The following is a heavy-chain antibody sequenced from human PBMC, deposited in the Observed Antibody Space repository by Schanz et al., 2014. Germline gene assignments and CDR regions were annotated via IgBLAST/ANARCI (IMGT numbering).Heavy chain of an antibody. CDR3: AKNQYDDVDLSSFYFDV. CDR2: VHPGGST. V-gene: IGHV3-66*01. J-gene: IGHJ4*02. Sequence: EVQLVESGGGLVQPGGSLRLSCAVSGFIVRSNYMTWVRQAPGKGPEWVSFVHPGGSTYYPDSVKGRFTISRDSSKNALYLQMNSLRPEDTAIYYCAKNQYDDVDLSSFYFDVWGQGTLVTVSS. D-gene: IGHD3-10*02. CDR1: GFIVRSNY.